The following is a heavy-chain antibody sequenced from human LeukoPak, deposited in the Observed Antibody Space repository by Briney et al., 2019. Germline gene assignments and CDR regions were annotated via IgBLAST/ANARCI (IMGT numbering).Heavy chain of an antibody. J-gene: IGHJ2*01. CDR2: INPSGGDT. CDR3: ARLRWEITHYWYFDL. V-gene: IGHV3-23*01. D-gene: IGHD4-23*01. Sequence: PGGSLRLSCAASGFTFNNFPMSWVRQAPGKGLEWVSAINPSGGDTYFPDSVRGRFTISRDNSKNTAYLQMDSLRVEDTAVYYCARLRWEITHYWYFDLWGRGALVTVSS. CDR1: GFTFNNFP.